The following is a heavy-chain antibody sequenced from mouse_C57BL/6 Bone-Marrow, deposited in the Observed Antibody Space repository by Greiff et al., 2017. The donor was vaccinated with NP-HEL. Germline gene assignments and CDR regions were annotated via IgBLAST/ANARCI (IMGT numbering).Heavy chain of an antibody. Sequence: QVHVKQSGAELARPGASVKLSCKASGYTFTSYGISWVKQRTGQGLEWIGEIYPRSGNTYYNEKFKGKATLTADKSSSTAYMELRSLTSEDSAVYFCAREGNYYGSRAWFAYWGQGTLVTVSA. D-gene: IGHD1-1*01. CDR2: IYPRSGNT. J-gene: IGHJ3*01. V-gene: IGHV1-81*01. CDR3: AREGNYYGSRAWFAY. CDR1: GYTFTSYG.